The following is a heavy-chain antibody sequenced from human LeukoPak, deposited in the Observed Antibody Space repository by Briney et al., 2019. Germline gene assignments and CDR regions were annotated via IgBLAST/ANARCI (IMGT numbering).Heavy chain of an antibody. CDR3: ARAPMGTAAFY. Sequence: GASVKVSCKASGYTFTGYYMHWVRQAPGQGLEWMGWMNPVTGDAGSTQKFQGRVTLTRDTSISTAYMELSSLTSDDTAFYYCARAPMGTAAFYWGQGTLVTVSS. J-gene: IGHJ4*02. CDR2: MNPVTGDA. V-gene: IGHV1-2*02. D-gene: IGHD2-2*01. CDR1: GYTFTGYY.